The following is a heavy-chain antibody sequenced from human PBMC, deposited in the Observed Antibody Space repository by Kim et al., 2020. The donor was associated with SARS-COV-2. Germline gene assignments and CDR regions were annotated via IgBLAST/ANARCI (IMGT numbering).Heavy chain of an antibody. V-gene: IGHV3-23*03. J-gene: IGHJ4*02. CDR1: GFTFSSYA. D-gene: IGHD5-12*01. CDR2: IYSGGSST. Sequence: GGSLRLSCAASGFTFSSYAMSWVRQAPGKGLEWVSVIYSGGSSTYYADSVKGRFTISRDNSKNTLYLQMNSLRAEDTAVYYCAKSATIPYFDYWGQGTLVTVSS. CDR3: AKSATIPYFDY.